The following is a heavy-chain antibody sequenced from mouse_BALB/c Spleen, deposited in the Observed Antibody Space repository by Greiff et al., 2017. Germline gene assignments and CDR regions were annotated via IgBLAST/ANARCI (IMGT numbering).Heavy chain of an antibody. V-gene: IGHV3-6*02. J-gene: IGHJ1*01. D-gene: IGHD2-1*01. Sequence: EVQLVESGPGLVKPSQSLSLTCSVTGYSITSGYYWNWIRQFPGNKLEWMGYISYDGSNNYNPSLKNRISITRDTSKNQFFLKLNSVTTEDTATYYCARDYGNSDYWYFDVWGAGTTVTVSS. CDR1: GYSITSGYY. CDR3: ARDYGNSDYWYFDV. CDR2: ISYDGSN.